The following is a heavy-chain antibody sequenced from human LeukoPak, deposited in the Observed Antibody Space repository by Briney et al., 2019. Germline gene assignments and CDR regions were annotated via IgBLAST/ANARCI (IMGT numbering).Heavy chain of an antibody. CDR1: GGSFSGYY. Sequence: SETLSLTCAVYGGSFSGYYWSWIRQPPGKGLEWIGEINHSGSTNYNPSLKSRVTISVDTSKNQFSLKLSSVTAADTAVYYCARASYYYDSSGYDYWGQGTLVTVSS. V-gene: IGHV4-34*01. CDR2: INHSGST. D-gene: IGHD3-22*01. CDR3: ARASYYYDSSGYDY. J-gene: IGHJ4*02.